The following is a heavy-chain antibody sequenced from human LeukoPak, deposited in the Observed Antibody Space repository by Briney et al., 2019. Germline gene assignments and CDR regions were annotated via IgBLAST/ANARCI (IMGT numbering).Heavy chain of an antibody. CDR1: GFTHSSYW. V-gene: IGHV3-7*01. Sequence: GGSLRLSCAASGFTHSSYWMRWLPHAPGKALEGVAHIRQDRSVQNYVDSVKGRFTISRDKPKNLVYLQMSSLRAEDTAVYYCLVTTRSRGFDYWGQGTLVTVSS. CDR3: LVTTRSRGFDY. CDR2: IRQDRSVQ. J-gene: IGHJ4*02. D-gene: IGHD1/OR15-1a*01.